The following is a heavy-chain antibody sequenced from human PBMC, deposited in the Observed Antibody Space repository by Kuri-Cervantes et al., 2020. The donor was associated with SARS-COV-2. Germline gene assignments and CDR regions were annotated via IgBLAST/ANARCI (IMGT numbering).Heavy chain of an antibody. V-gene: IGHV1-69*10. CDR1: GGTFSSYA. CDR3: ATVLAAAGDYYYGMDV. Sequence: SVKVSCKASGGTFSSYAISWVRQAPGQGLEWMGGIIPILGIANYAQKFQGRVTITADKSTSTAYMELSSLRSEDTAAYYCATVLAAAGDYYYGMDVWGQGTTVTVSS. D-gene: IGHD6-13*01. J-gene: IGHJ6*02. CDR2: IIPILGIA.